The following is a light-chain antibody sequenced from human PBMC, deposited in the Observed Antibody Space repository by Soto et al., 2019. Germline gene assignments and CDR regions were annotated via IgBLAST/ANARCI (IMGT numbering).Light chain of an antibody. CDR3: QQRSNWPPLT. Sequence: EIVLTQSPATLSLSPGERATLSCRASQSVSSYLAWYQQNPGQAPRLLIYDASNRATGIPARFSGSGSGTDFTLNIGSLEPEDFAVYYCQQRSNWPPLTFGGGTKVEIK. J-gene: IGKJ4*01. CDR2: DAS. CDR1: QSVSSY. V-gene: IGKV3-11*01.